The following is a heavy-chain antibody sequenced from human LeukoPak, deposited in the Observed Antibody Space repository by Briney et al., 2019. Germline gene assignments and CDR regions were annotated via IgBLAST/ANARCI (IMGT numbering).Heavy chain of an antibody. D-gene: IGHD5-24*01. CDR1: GFTFSSYS. CDR2: ISSSSSYV. V-gene: IGHV3-21*01. Sequence: PGGSLRLSCAASGFTFSSYSMNWVRQAPGKGLEWVSSISSSSSYVYYADSVKGRFTISRDNAKDSLYLQMSSLRAEDTAVYYCARTYRNGDKFCSVYWGQGTLVTVSS. J-gene: IGHJ4*02. CDR3: ARTYRNGDKFCSVY.